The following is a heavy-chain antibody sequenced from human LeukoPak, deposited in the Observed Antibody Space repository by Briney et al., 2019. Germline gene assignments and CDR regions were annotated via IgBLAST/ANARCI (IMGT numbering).Heavy chain of an antibody. CDR2: IKQDGSEK. V-gene: IGHV3-7*01. D-gene: IGHD2-21*02. J-gene: IGHJ5*02. CDR3: ARAPIVVVTAIGWFDP. Sequence: QPGGSLRLSCAASGFTFSSYWMSWVRQAPGKGLEWVANIKQDGSEKYYVDSVKGRFTISRDNAKNSLYLQMNSLRAEDTAVYYCARAPIVVVTAIGWFDPWGQGTLVTVSS. CDR1: GFTFSSYW.